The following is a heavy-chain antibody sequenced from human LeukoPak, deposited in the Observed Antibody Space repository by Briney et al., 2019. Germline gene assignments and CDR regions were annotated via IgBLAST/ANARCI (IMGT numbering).Heavy chain of an antibody. V-gene: IGHV4-4*07. CDR3: ARAQGGSYSYYYYYYMDV. CDR2: IYTSGST. D-gene: IGHD1-26*01. CDR1: GGSISSYY. J-gene: IGHJ6*03. Sequence: SETLSLTCTVSGGSISSYYWSWLRQPAGKGLEWIGRIYTSGSTNYNPSLKSRVTMSVDTSKNQFSLKLSSVTAADTAVYYCARAQGGSYSYYYYYYMDVWGKGTAVTVSS.